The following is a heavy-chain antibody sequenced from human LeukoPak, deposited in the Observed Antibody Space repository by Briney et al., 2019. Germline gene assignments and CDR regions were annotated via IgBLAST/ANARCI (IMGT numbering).Heavy chain of an antibody. CDR3: ARYCSGGSCLDAFDI. CDR2: FDPEDGET. Sequence: ASVKVSCKVSGYTLTELSMHWVRQAPGKGLEWMGGFDPEDGETIYAQKFQGRVTITADESTSTAYMELSSLRSEDTAVYYCARYCSGGSCLDAFDIWGQGTMVTVSS. V-gene: IGHV1-24*01. D-gene: IGHD2-15*01. CDR1: GYTLTELS. J-gene: IGHJ3*02.